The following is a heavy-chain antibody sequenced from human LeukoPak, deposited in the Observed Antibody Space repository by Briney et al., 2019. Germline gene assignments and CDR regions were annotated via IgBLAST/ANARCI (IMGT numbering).Heavy chain of an antibody. J-gene: IGHJ4*01. Sequence: GGSLRLSCSVSGFTFSSYWMNWVRQAPGKGLEWVASIKYDGGEKSYVDSVRDRFTISRDNTKNSLYLQMSSLRGEDTAVYYCARDGTAAGLYFDLWGQGTLATVSS. CDR2: IKYDGGEK. D-gene: IGHD6-13*01. CDR1: GFTFSSYW. CDR3: ARDGTAAGLYFDL. V-gene: IGHV3-7*01.